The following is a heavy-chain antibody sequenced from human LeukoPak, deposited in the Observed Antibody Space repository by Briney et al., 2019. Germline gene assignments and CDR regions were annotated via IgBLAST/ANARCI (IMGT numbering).Heavy chain of an antibody. CDR3: AKMKYSSSSWYFQH. V-gene: IGHV4-59*01. D-gene: IGHD6-6*01. J-gene: IGHJ1*01. CDR1: GGSISSYY. Sequence: SETLSLTCTVSGGSISSYYWSWIRQPPGKGLEWIGYIYYSGSTNYNPSLKSRVTISVDTSKNQFPLKLSSVTAADAAVYYCAKMKYSSSSWYFQHWGQGTLVTVSS. CDR2: IYYSGST.